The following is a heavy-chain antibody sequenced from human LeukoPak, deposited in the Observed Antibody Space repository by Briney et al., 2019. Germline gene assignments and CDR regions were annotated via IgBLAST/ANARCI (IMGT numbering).Heavy chain of an antibody. CDR2: IKQDGSEK. D-gene: IGHD5-12*01. Sequence: GGSLRLSWAASGFTFSSYWMSWVRQAPGKGLEWVANIKQDGSEKYYVDSVKGRFTISRDNAKNSLYLQMNSLRAEDTAVYYCARAMVATNYDAFDIWGQGTMVTVSS. CDR1: GFTFSSYW. V-gene: IGHV3-7*03. J-gene: IGHJ3*02. CDR3: ARAMVATNYDAFDI.